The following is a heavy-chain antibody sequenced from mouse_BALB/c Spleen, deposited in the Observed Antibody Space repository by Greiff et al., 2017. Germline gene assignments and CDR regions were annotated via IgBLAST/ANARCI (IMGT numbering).Heavy chain of an antibody. V-gene: IGHV1-54*03. D-gene: IGHD1-1*01. J-gene: IGHJ1*01. Sequence: VQLQQSGAELVRPGTSVKVSCKASGYAFTNYLIEWVKQRPGQGLEWIGVINPGSGGTNYNEKFKGKATLTADKSSSTAYMQLSSLTSDDSAVYFCARFPITTVVDWYFDVWGAGTTVTVSS. CDR1: GYAFTNYL. CDR3: ARFPITTVVDWYFDV. CDR2: INPGSGGT.